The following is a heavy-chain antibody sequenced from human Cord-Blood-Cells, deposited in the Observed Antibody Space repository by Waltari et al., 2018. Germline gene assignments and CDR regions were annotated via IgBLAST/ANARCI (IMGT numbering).Heavy chain of an antibody. CDR1: GGSFSGYY. CDR2: INHSGST. Sequence: QVQLQQWGAGLLKPSETLSLTCAVYGGSFSGYYWSWLRQPPGKGLEWIGEINHSGSTNYNPSLKSRVTISVDTSKNQFSLKLSSVTAADTAVYYCARGVDTIFGVVIIYYFDYWGQGTLVTVSS. D-gene: IGHD3-3*01. CDR3: ARGVDTIFGVVIIYYFDY. J-gene: IGHJ4*02. V-gene: IGHV4-34*01.